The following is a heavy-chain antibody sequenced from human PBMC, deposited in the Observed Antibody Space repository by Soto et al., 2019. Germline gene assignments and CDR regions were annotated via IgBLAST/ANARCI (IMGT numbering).Heavy chain of an antibody. V-gene: IGHV3-53*01. J-gene: IGHJ4*01. CDR3: ARVGMSSGWYFDY. Sequence: GGSQILSCAASGFTVSSNDRSWVRQAPGKGLEWVSVIYSDGSTYYADSVKGRFTISRDNSKNTLYLQMNSLRAEDTAVYYCARVGMSSGWYFDYWGQGTLVTVSS. CDR2: IYSDGST. D-gene: IGHD6-19*01. CDR1: GFTVSSND.